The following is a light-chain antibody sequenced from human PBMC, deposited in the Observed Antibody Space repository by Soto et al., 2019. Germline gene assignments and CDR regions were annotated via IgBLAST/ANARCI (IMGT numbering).Light chain of an antibody. CDR2: IDN. V-gene: IGLV1-44*01. J-gene: IGLJ2*01. CDR1: TSNIGSQT. CDR3: ASWDDSLNGPV. Sequence: QSVLTQPPSASGTPGQRVSISCSGSTSNIGSQTVNWYQRLPGTAPKLLIYIDNQRPSGLPDRFSGSKSGTSASLAISGLQSEDEADDFCASWDDSLNGPVFGGGTKLTVL.